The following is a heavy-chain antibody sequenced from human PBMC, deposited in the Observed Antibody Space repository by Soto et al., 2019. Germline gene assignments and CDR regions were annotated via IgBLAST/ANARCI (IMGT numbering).Heavy chain of an antibody. J-gene: IGHJ3*02. D-gene: IGHD2-8*01. V-gene: IGHV4-31*03. CDR1: GGSISSGGYY. CDR3: ARDCTTPPYHDAFDI. CDR2: IYYSGST. Sequence: QVQLQESGPGLVKPSQTLSLTCTVSGGSISSGGYYWSWIRQHPGKGLEWIGYIYYSGSTYYNPSLKSRVTISVDPSKNQFSLKLSSVTAADTAVYYCARDCTTPPYHDAFDIWGQGTMVTVSS.